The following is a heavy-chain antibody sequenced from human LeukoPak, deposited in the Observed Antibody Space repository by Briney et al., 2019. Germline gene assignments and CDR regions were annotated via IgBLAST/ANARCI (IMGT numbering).Heavy chain of an antibody. D-gene: IGHD3-3*01. CDR1: GFTFSSYS. CDR2: ISSSSYI. V-gene: IGHV3-21*01. Sequence: GGSLRLSCAASGFTFSSYSMNWVRQAPGKGLEWVSSISSSSYIYYADSVKGRFTISRDNAKNSQYLQMNSLRAEDTAVYYCARYYDFWSGPLNYWGQGTLVTVSS. J-gene: IGHJ4*02. CDR3: ARYYDFWSGPLNY.